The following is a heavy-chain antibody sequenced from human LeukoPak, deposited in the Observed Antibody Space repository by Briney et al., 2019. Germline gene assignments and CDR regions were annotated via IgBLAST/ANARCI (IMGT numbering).Heavy chain of an antibody. D-gene: IGHD2-15*01. CDR1: GGTFSSYA. CDR3: ARPHLGYCSGGSGYGAWFDL. Sequence: SVKLSFKASGGTFSSYAISWVRQAPGQGLEWMVGIIPIFDTATYAQKFQGRVTITADESTSTAYMELRSLRSDDTAAYYCARPHLGYCSGGSGYGAWFDLWGQGTLVTVSS. J-gene: IGHJ5*02. V-gene: IGHV1-69*13. CDR2: IIPIFDTA.